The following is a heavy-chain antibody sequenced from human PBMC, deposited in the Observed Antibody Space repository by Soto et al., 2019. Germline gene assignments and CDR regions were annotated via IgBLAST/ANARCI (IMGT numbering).Heavy chain of an antibody. D-gene: IGHD3-3*01. Sequence: SLRLSCAASGFTFSSYSMNWVRQAPGKGLEWVSSISSSSSYIYYADSVKSRFTISRDNAKNSLYLQMNSLRAEDTAVYYCTKDLRLRFWEWFPVYYMDVWGKGTTVTVSS. CDR2: ISSSSSYI. J-gene: IGHJ6*03. V-gene: IGHV3-21*01. CDR3: TKDLRLRFWEWFPVYYMDV. CDR1: GFTFSSYS.